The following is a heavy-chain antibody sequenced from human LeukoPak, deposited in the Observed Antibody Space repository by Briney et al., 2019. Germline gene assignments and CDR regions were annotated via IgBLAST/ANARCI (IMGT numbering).Heavy chain of an antibody. CDR2: INSDGRST. CDR3: ARDRVDTAPSIWYYYYYYGMDV. D-gene: IGHD5-18*01. V-gene: IGHV3-74*01. J-gene: IGHJ6*04. CDR1: GFTFSSYW. Sequence: GGSLRLSCAASGFTFSSYWMHWVRQAQGKGLVWVSRINSDGRSTSYADSVKGRFTISRDNAKNTLYLQMNSLRAEDTAVYYCARDRVDTAPSIWYYYYYYGMDVWGKGTTVTVSS.